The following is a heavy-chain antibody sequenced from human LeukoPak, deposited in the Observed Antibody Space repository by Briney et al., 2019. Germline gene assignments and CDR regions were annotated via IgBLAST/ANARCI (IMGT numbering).Heavy chain of an antibody. D-gene: IGHD3-22*01. CDR1: GGSISSYY. Sequence: SETLSLTCSVSGGSISSYYWGWMRQPPGKGLEWIGYIYYSGSTNYNPSLKSRVTISVDTSKNQFSLKLSSVTAADTAVYYCARSYYDSSGYYFDYWGQGTLVTVSS. V-gene: IGHV4-59*01. CDR3: ARSYYDSSGYYFDY. J-gene: IGHJ4*02. CDR2: IYYSGST.